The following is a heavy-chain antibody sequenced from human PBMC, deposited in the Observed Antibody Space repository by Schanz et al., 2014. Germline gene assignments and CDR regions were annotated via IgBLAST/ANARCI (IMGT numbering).Heavy chain of an antibody. CDR3: ARDRLECGAECYSVEVFEI. J-gene: IGHJ4*02. V-gene: IGHV1-69*09. D-gene: IGHD2-21*01. CDR2: IIPSLGLA. Sequence: QVQLVQSGAEVKKPGASVKVSCKASGYTTFTDYYIHWVRQAPGQGLEWMGRIIPSLGLAKYEQKFQDKVTITADTSTTTAYMELSGLRSEDTAVYYCARDRLECGAECYSVEVFEIWGQGTLVTVSS. CDR1: GYTTFTDYY.